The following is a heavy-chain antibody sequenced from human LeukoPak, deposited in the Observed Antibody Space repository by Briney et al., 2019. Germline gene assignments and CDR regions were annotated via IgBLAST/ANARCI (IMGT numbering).Heavy chain of an antibody. CDR3: AKSWNYYDSSGDDALDI. CDR2: ISASAGIT. D-gene: IGHD3-22*01. V-gene: IGHV3-23*01. J-gene: IGHJ3*02. CDR1: GMTFDTYT. Sequence: GGSLRLSCKASGMTFDTYTMSWVRQAPGQGLEWVSGISASAGITFYADSVKGRFTISRDNSKNTLYLQMNSPRVEDTAVYYCAKSWNYYDSSGDDALDIWGQGTMVTVSS.